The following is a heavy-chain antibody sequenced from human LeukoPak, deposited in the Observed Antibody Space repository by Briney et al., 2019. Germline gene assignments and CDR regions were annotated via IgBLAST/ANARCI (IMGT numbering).Heavy chain of an antibody. Sequence: GGSLRLSCAASGFTVSSNYMSWVRQAPGKGLEWVSVIYSGGSTYYADSVKGRFTISRDNSKNTLYLQMNSLRAEDTAVYYCAKEFMDSSGYEEYYFDYWGQGTLVTVSS. V-gene: IGHV3-66*01. CDR1: GFTVSSNY. CDR3: AKEFMDSSGYEEYYFDY. J-gene: IGHJ4*02. CDR2: IYSGGST. D-gene: IGHD3-22*01.